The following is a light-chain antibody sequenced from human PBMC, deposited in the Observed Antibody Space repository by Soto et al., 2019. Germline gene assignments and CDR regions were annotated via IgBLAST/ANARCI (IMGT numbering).Light chain of an antibody. CDR1: QSVISNY. CDR3: QQYDSSPWT. Sequence: ESVLTQSPGTLSLSPGERATLSCRASQSVISNYLSGYHQKPGQPPRLLIYSASRRFTGIPDRFSGSGSGTDFTITISRLEPEDFAVYYCQQYDSSPWTFGQGTQVEIK. V-gene: IGKV3-20*01. CDR2: SAS. J-gene: IGKJ1*01.